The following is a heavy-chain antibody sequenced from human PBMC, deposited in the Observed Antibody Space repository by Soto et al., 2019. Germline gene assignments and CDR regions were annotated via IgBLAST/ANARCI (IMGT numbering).Heavy chain of an antibody. Sequence: PGGSLRLSCAASGFTFSSYAMSWVRQAPGKGLEWVSAISGSGGSADYVDSVKGRFTISRDNSKNTLYLQMNSLRAEDTAVYYCAKLQAYSYDPVAYFEYWCQGTLVTVSS. CDR1: GFTFSSYA. J-gene: IGHJ4*02. D-gene: IGHD5-18*01. V-gene: IGHV3-23*01. CDR3: AKLQAYSYDPVAYFEY. CDR2: ISGSGGSA.